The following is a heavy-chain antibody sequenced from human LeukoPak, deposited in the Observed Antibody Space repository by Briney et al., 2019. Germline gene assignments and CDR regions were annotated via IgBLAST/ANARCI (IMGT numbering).Heavy chain of an antibody. Sequence: ASVKVSCKASGGTFSSYAISWVRQAPGKGLEWMGGFDPEDGETIYAQKFQGRVTMTEDTSIDTAYMELSSLRSEDTAVYYCAAGLGFDPWGQGSLVTVSS. CDR2: FDPEDGET. CDR1: GGTFSSYA. V-gene: IGHV1-24*01. CDR3: AAGLGFDP. J-gene: IGHJ5*02.